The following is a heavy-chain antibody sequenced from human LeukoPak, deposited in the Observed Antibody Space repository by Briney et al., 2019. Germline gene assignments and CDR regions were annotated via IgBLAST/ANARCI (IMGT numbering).Heavy chain of an antibody. D-gene: IGHD6-13*01. V-gene: IGHV3-21*01. CDR2: ISSSSSYI. Sequence: PGGSLRLSCAASGCTFSSYSMNWVRQAPGKGLEWVSSISSSSSYIYYADSVKGRFTISRDNAKNSLYLQMNSLRAEDTAVYYCARDGGQYSSSWKENWFDPWGQGTLVTVSS. CDR3: ARDGGQYSSSWKENWFDP. J-gene: IGHJ5*02. CDR1: GCTFSSYS.